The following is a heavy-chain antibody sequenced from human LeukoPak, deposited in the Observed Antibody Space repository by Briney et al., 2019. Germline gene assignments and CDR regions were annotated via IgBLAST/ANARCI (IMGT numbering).Heavy chain of an antibody. V-gene: IGHV1-18*01. D-gene: IGHD3-10*01. CDR3: ARSGHRRYYYSSGPDY. Sequence: VASVKVSCKASGGTFSSYAISWVRQAPGQGLEWLGWISGYNGHTNYAQKFQGRVTMTTDTSTSTAYMELGSLRSDDTAVYYCARSGHRRYYYSSGPDYWGQGTLVTVSS. J-gene: IGHJ4*02. CDR1: GGTFSSYA. CDR2: ISGYNGHT.